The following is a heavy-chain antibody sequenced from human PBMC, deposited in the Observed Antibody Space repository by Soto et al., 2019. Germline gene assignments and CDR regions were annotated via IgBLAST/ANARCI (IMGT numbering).Heavy chain of an antibody. CDR2: IYYSGST. Sequence: SETLSLTCTVSGGSISSSSYYWGWIRQPPGKGLEWIGSIYYSGSTYYNPSLKSRVTISVDTSKNQFSLKLSSVTAADTAVYYCHIVVVTAIPFDYWGQGTLVTVSS. CDR3: HIVVVTAIPFDY. D-gene: IGHD2-21*02. CDR1: GGSISSSSYY. J-gene: IGHJ4*02. V-gene: IGHV4-39*01.